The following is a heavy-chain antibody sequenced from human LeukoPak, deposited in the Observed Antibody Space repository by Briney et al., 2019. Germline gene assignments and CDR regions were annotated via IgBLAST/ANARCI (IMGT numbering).Heavy chain of an antibody. J-gene: IGHJ4*02. V-gene: IGHV1-69*13. CDR2: IIPIFGTA. D-gene: IGHD2-15*01. Sequence: SVKVSCKASGGTFSSYAISWVRQAPGQGLEWMGGIIPIFGTANYAQKFQGRVTITADESTSTAYMELSSLRSEDTAVYYCAREPARYCSGGSCYSVSYWGQGTLVTVSS. CDR1: GGTFSSYA. CDR3: AREPARYCSGGSCYSVSY.